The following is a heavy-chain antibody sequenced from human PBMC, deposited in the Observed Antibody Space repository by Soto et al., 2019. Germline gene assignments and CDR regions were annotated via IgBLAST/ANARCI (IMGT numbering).Heavy chain of an antibody. J-gene: IGHJ6*02. Sequence: SETLSLTCTVSGGSISSYYWSWIRQPAGKRLEWIGRIYASGGTNYNPSLKSRVTMSADTSKNQLSLRLSSVTAADTAVYYCARDRKQNGDYLPDYYYGMDVWGQGTTVTVSS. D-gene: IGHD4-17*01. V-gene: IGHV4-4*07. CDR2: IYASGGT. CDR3: ARDRKQNGDYLPDYYYGMDV. CDR1: GGSISSYY.